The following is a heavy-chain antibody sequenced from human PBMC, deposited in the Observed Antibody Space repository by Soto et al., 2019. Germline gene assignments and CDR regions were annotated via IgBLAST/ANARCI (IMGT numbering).Heavy chain of an antibody. D-gene: IGHD3-3*02. CDR2: INHSGST. J-gene: IGHJ5*02. V-gene: IGHV4-34*01. Sequence: QVQLQQWGAGLLKPSETLSLTCAVYGGSFSGYYWSWIRQPPGKGLEWIGEINHSGSTNYNPSLKSRVTISVDTSKNQFSLKLSSVIAADTAVYYCARVMRIFGVVTNFNWFDPWGQGTLVTVSS. CDR1: GGSFSGYY. CDR3: ARVMRIFGVVTNFNWFDP.